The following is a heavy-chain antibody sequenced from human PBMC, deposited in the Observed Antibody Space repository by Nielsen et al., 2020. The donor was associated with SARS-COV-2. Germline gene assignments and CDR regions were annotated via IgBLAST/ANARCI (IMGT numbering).Heavy chain of an antibody. J-gene: IGHJ4*02. V-gene: IGHV3-53*04. D-gene: IGHD6-25*01. CDR3: ARGGGLSRYYFDF. CDR2: IYSGGST. CDR1: GFTVSSNY. Sequence: GGSLRLSCAASGFTVSSNYMSWVRQAPGKGLEWVSVIYSGGSTYYADSVKGRFTISRHNSKNTLYLQMNSLRAEDTAVYYCARGGGLSRYYFDFWGRGTQVTVSS.